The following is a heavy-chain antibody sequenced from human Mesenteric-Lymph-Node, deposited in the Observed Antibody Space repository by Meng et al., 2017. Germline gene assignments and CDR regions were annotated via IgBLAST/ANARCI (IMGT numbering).Heavy chain of an antibody. Sequence: GSLRLSCTVPGGSISSSSYYWGWIRQPPGKGLEWIGSIYYSGSTYYNPSLKSRVTISVDTSKNQFSLKLSSVTAADTAVYYCAREAYYYDSSGYLYYYYGMDVWGQGTTVTVSS. CDR3: AREAYYYDSSGYLYYYYGMDV. J-gene: IGHJ6*02. CDR1: GGSISSSSYY. CDR2: IYYSGST. D-gene: IGHD3-22*01. V-gene: IGHV4-39*07.